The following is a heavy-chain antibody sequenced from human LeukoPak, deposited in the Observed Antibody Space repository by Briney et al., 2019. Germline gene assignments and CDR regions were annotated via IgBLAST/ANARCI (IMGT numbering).Heavy chain of an antibody. D-gene: IGHD1-20*01. CDR1: GFTFSSYA. J-gene: IGHJ4*01. CDR3: ARDVNWNYCDY. CDR2: ISYDGSNK. Sequence: GRSLRLSCAASGFTFSSYAMHWVRQAPGKGLEWVAVISYDGSNKYYADSVKGRFTISRDNAKNSLYLQMNSLRAEDTAVYYCARDVNWNYCDYWGHGTLVTVSS. V-gene: IGHV3-30*04.